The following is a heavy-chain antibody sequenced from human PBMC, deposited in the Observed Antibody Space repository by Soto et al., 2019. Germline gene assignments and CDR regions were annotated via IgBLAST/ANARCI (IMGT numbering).Heavy chain of an antibody. CDR1: GGSFSGYY. V-gene: IGHV4-34*01. J-gene: IGHJ5*02. CDR3: ARVAYCGGDCYRGFDP. Sequence: PSETLSLTCAVYGGSFSGYYWSWIRQPPGKGLEWIGEINHSGSTNYSPSLKSRVTISVDTSKNQFSLKLSSVTAADTAVYYCARVAYCGGDCYRGFDPWGQGTLVTVSS. D-gene: IGHD2-21*02. CDR2: INHSGST.